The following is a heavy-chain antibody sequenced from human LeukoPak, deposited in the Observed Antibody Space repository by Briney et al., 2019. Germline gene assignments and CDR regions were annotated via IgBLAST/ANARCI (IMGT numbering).Heavy chain of an antibody. CDR2: IKQDGSEK. CDR1: GFTFSTYY. D-gene: IGHD3-10*01. Sequence: GGSLRLSCAASGFTFSTYYMSWVRQAPGKGLEWVANIKQDGSEKHYVDSVKGRFTISRDNSKNSLYLQMSSLRAEDTAVYYCARDPRGSEYSHFDSWGQGTLVTVSS. V-gene: IGHV3-7*01. CDR3: ARDPRGSEYSHFDS. J-gene: IGHJ4*02.